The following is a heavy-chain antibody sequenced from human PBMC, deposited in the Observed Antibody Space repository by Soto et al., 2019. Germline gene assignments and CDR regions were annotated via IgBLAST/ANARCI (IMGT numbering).Heavy chain of an antibody. J-gene: IGHJ4*02. CDR2: ISGSGGST. CDR1: GFTFSSYA. V-gene: IGHV3-23*01. Sequence: GGSLRLSCAASGFTFSSYAMSWVRQAPGKGLEWVSAISGSGGSTYYADSVKGRFTISRDNSKNTLYLQMNSLRAEDTAVYYCARRCGDAPYYYDSSGYYCFDYWGQGTLVTVSS. CDR3: ARRCGDAPYYYDSSGYYCFDY. D-gene: IGHD3-22*01.